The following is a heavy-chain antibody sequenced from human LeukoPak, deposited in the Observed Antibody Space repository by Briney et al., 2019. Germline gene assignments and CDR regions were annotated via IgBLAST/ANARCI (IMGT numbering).Heavy chain of an antibody. CDR1: GFSFSSYG. CDR2: TNGGGDYT. D-gene: IGHD5-12*01. J-gene: IGHJ4*02. Sequence: GGSLRLSCAASGFSFSSYGMHWVRQAPGKGLEWVSSTNGGGDYTYYADSVRGRFSISRDNSDNTLYLQMSSLRADDTAVYYCSKGANIGGGYGVFHYWGQGTLVTVSS. V-gene: IGHV3-23*01. CDR3: SKGANIGGGYGVFHY.